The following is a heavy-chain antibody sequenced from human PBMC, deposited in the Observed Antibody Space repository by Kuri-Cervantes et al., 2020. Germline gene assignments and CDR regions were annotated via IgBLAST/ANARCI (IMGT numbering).Heavy chain of an antibody. D-gene: IGHD1-1*01. J-gene: IGHJ4*02. CDR1: GFTFTSSA. CDR3: ARARYRTTDFDY. V-gene: IGHV1-58*01. CDR2: IVVGSGNT. Sequence: SVKVSCKASGFTFTSSAVQWVRQARGQRLEWIGWIVVGSGNTKYSQKFQGRVTITRDTSASTAYMELSSLRSEDTAVYYCARARYRTTDFDYWGQGTLVTVSS.